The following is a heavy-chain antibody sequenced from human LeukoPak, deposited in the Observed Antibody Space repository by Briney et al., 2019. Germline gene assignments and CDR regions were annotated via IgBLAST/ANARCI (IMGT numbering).Heavy chain of an antibody. CDR2: IYYSGST. CDR1: GGSISSSSYY. J-gene: IGHJ4*02. CDR3: ARPGESSSYYVPYYYDY. V-gene: IGHV4-39*01. D-gene: IGHD3-22*01. Sequence: PSETLSLTCTVSGGSISSSSYYWGWIRQPPGKGLEWIGSIYYSGSTYYNPSLKSRVTISVDTSKNQFSLKLSSVTAADTAVYYCARPGESSSYYVPYYYDYWGQGTLVTVSS.